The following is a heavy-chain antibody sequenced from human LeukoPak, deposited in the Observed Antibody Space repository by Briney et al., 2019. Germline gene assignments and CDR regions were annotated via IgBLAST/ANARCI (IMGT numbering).Heavy chain of an antibody. CDR2: ITSVNSYI. D-gene: IGHD2-21*01. J-gene: IGHJ4*02. V-gene: IGHV3-21*01. CDR1: GFTFSSYS. Sequence: PGGSLRLSCAASGFTFSSYSMNWVRQSPGKGLEWVSSITSVNSYIYYSDSVKGRFTISRDNAKNSLYLQMNSLRAEDTAVFYCVRDSSVVPFDYWGQGTLVTVSS. CDR3: VRDSSVVPFDY.